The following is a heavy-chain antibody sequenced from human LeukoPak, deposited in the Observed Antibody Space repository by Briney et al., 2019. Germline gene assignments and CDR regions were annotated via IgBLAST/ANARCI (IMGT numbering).Heavy chain of an antibody. V-gene: IGHV1-18*04. CDR3: ATCSGGSCYSGGFDY. J-gene: IGHJ4*02. CDR1: GYTFTSYG. D-gene: IGHD2-15*01. CDR2: ISAYNGNT. Sequence: GASVKVSCKASGYTFTSYGISWVRQAPGQGLEWIGWISAYNGNTNYAQKLQGRVTMTTDTSTSTAYMELRSLRSDDTAVYYCATCSGGSCYSGGFDYWGQGTLVTVSS.